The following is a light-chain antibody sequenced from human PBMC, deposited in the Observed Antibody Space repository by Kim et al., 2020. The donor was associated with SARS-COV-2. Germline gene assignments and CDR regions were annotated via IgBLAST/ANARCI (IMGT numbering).Light chain of an antibody. Sequence: QSVLTQPPSASGTPGQRVTIAGSGSSSNIGSNYVYWYQQLPGTAPKLLISRNNHRPSGVPDRFSGSKSGTSASLAISGLRSEDEADYYCATWDDSLGGPVFGGVTQLTVL. CDR1: SSNIGSNY. CDR2: RNN. J-gene: IGLJ2*01. CDR3: ATWDDSLGGPV. V-gene: IGLV1-47*01.